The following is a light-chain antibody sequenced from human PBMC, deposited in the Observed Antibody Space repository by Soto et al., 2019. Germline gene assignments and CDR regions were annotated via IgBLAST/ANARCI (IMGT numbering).Light chain of an antibody. Sequence: QSVLTQSPSASASLGASVKLTCTLSSGHSTYAIAWHQQQPEKGPRYLMKLNGDGSHSKGDGIPDRFSGSSSGAERYLSISSLQSEDEADYYCQTWVTGPPWVFGGGTKLTVL. CDR1: SGHSTYA. J-gene: IGLJ3*02. CDR3: QTWVTGPPWV. CDR2: LNGDGSH. V-gene: IGLV4-69*01.